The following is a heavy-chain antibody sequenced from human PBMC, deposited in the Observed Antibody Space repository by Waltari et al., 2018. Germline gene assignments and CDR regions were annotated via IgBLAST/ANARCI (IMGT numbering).Heavy chain of an antibody. D-gene: IGHD4-4*01. V-gene: IGHV4-30-4*01. Sequence: QVRLQESGPGLVKSSQTLSLTCIVSGGSVRNAHYSWSWNRLSPGKGLEWIGDIYYNGNANYNPSLRSRLTISIDTSKNQFSLKLTSVTAADTAIYYCARDFGYSSADWGQGIQVTVSS. J-gene: IGHJ4*02. CDR3: ARDFGYSSAD. CDR1: GGSVRNAHYS. CDR2: IYYNGNA.